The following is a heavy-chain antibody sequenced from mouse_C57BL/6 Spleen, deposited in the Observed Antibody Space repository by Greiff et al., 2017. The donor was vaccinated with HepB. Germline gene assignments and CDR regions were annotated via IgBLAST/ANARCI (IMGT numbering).Heavy chain of an antibody. V-gene: IGHV1-26*01. Sequence: EVQLQQSGPELVKPGASVKISCKASGYTFTDYYMNWVKQSHGKSLEWIGDINPNNGGTSYNQKFKGKATLTVDKSSSTAYMELRSLTSEDSAVYYCARGSSYVYWYFDVWGTGTTVTVSS. J-gene: IGHJ1*03. CDR2: INPNNGGT. CDR1: GYTFTDYY. CDR3: ARGSSYVYWYFDV. D-gene: IGHD1-1*01.